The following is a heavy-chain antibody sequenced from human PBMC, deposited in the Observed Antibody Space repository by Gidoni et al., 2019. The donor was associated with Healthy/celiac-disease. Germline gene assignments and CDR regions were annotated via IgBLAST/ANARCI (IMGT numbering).Heavy chain of an antibody. Sequence: EVQLVESGGGLVQPGWSLRLSCAASGFTFDDYAMHWVRQAPGKGLEWVSGISWNSGSIGYADSVKGRFTISRDNAKNSLYLQMNSLRAEDTALYYCAKDEQSSMYSSSGADYWGQGTLVTVSS. CDR3: AKDEQSSMYSSSGADY. V-gene: IGHV3-9*01. J-gene: IGHJ4*02. CDR2: ISWNSGSI. D-gene: IGHD6-6*01. CDR1: GFTFDDYA.